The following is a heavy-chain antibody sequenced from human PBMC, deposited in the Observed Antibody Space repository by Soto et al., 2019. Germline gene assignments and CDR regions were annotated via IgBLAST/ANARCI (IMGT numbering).Heavy chain of an antibody. V-gene: IGHV3-48*04. CDR2: INRGSGTK. J-gene: IGHJ4*02. Sequence: QPGGSLRLSCAASGFTFSTHGMNWARQAPGRGLEWVTHINRGSGTKSYSDSVKGRFTVSRDDAKNSLYLQMNSLTADDTVIYYCARDPEGTYDFDYWGQGTLVTVSS. CDR1: GFTFSTHG. CDR3: ARDPEGTYDFDY.